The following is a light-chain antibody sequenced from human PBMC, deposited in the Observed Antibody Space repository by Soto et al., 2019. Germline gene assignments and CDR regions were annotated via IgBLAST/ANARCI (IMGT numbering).Light chain of an antibody. V-gene: IGKV3-11*01. CDR3: QQRNNWPWT. CDR2: DAS. J-gene: IGKJ1*01. Sequence: EIVLTQSPATLSLSPGERATLSCRASQSVYNYLAWYQLKPGQAPRLLIYDASNRAAGIPSRFGASWSATDFTLTISSLEPEDFAFYYCQQRNNWPWTFGQGTKVEIK. CDR1: QSVYNY.